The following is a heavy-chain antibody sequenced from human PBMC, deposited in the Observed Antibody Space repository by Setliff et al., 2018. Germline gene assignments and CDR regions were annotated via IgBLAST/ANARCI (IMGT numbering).Heavy chain of an antibody. V-gene: IGHV4-39*01. Sequence: SETLSLTCTVSGGSISSSSYYWGWVRQPPGKGLEWIGSIYTSGSTNYNPSLKSRVTISVDTSKNQFSLKLSSVSAADTAVYYCARARSGDYSDSTGYLDYWGQGTLVTVPQ. CDR3: ARARSGDYSDSTGYLDY. D-gene: IGHD3-22*01. CDR1: GGSISSSSYY. J-gene: IGHJ4*02. CDR2: IYTSGST.